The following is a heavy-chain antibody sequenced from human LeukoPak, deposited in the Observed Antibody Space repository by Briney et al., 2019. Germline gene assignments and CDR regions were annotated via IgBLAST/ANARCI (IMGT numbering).Heavy chain of an antibody. CDR3: AGGLSDDYAFDY. CDR2: ITPSNGNT. J-gene: IGHJ4*02. V-gene: IGHV1-45*02. Sequence: SVKVSCKASGYTFTYRYLHWVRQAPGQALEWMGWITPSNGNTNYAQKFQDRVTITRDRSMSTAYMELSSLRSEDTAMYYCAGGLSDDYAFDYWGQGTLVTVSS. CDR1: GYTFTYRY. D-gene: IGHD4-17*01.